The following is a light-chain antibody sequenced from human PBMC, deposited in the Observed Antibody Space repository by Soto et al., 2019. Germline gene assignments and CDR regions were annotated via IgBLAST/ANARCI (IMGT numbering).Light chain of an antibody. J-gene: IGLJ3*02. Sequence: QSVLTQPPSASGIPGQKVTLSCSGSTSNIGSNYVYWYQQLPGTAPKLLIYSNNQRPSGVPDRFSGSKSGTSGSLAISGLRTEDEADYYCATWEDSVNPGLFGGGTKLTVL. CDR1: TSNIGSNY. CDR3: ATWEDSVNPGL. CDR2: SNN. V-gene: IGLV1-47*02.